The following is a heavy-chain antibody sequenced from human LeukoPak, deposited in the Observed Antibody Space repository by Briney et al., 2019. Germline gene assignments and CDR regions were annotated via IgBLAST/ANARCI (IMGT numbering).Heavy chain of an antibody. CDR3: ARDRWGYFDY. J-gene: IGHJ4*02. CDR2: IYYSGST. V-gene: IGHV4-39*07. Sequence: SETLSLTCTVSGGSISSSSYYWGWIRQPPGEGLEWIGSIYYSGSTYYNPSLKSRVTMSVDTSKNQFSLKLSSVTAADTAVYYCARDRWGYFDYWGQGTLVTVSS. CDR1: GGSISSSSYY. D-gene: IGHD4-23*01.